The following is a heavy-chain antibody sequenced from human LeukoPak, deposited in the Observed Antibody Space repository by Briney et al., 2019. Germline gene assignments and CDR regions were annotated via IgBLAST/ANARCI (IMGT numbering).Heavy chain of an antibody. CDR3: ARDCYYGMDV. J-gene: IGHJ6*02. Sequence: EWIGYIYYSGSTYYNPSLKSRVTISVDTSKNQFSLKLSSVTAADTAVYYCARDCYYGMDVWGQGTTVTVSS. V-gene: IGHV4-31*02. CDR2: IYYSGST.